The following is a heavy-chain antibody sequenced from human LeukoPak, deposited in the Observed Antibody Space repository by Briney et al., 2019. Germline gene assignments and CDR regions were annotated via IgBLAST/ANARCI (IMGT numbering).Heavy chain of an antibody. V-gene: IGHV3-23*01. CDR1: GFTFSSYA. CDR3: VRDKRFHDDVFDI. Sequence: GGSLRLSCAASGFTFSSYAMSWVRQAPGKGLEWVSAISGSDGRTYYADSVRGRFTIARDNFRSTLYVQLNSLRAEDTAVYYCVRDKRFHDDVFDIWGQGTMVTVSS. J-gene: IGHJ3*02. CDR2: ISGSDGRT. D-gene: IGHD3-10*01.